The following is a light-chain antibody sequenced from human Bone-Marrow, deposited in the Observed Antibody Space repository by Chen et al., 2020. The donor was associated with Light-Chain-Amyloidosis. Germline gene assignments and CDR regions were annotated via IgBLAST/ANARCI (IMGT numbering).Light chain of an antibody. V-gene: IGLV6-57*01. Sequence: FMLSQPSAVSDSPVHTVIISCTRSSGSIATNYVQGYQQRPGSSHTTVIYADDQRHSGVPDRFSGSIDRSSNSASLTISGLKTEDEADYYCQSYQGSSQGVFGGGTKLTVL. CDR3: QSYQGSSQGV. CDR2: ADD. CDR1: SGSIATNY. J-gene: IGLJ3*02.